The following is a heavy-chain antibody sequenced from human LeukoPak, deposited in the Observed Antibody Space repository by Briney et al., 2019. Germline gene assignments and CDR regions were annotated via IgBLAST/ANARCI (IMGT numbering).Heavy chain of an antibody. CDR2: MEKELNGYAT. CDR1: GFTFSDSS. Sequence: PVGSLRLSCAASGFTFSDSSIHWVRQASGKGLEWIGLMEKELNGYATAYAASVRGRFTISRDDPQNTAYLQMDSLKTEDTALYYCTRDSGTYNWLDPWGQGTLVSVSS. D-gene: IGHD1-26*01. J-gene: IGHJ5*02. V-gene: IGHV3-73*01. CDR3: TRDSGTYNWLDP.